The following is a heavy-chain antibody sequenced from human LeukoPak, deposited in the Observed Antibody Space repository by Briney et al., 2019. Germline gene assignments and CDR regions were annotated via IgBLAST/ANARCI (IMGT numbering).Heavy chain of an antibody. J-gene: IGHJ5*02. V-gene: IGHV4-30-4*01. Sequence: SETLSLTCTVSGGSISSGDYYWSWIRQPPGTGLEWIGYIYYSGSTYYNPSLKSRVTISVDTSKNQFSLKLSPVTAADTAVYYCAREITMVRGIKKRFDPWGQGTLVTVSS. CDR2: IYYSGST. D-gene: IGHD3-10*01. CDR1: GGSISSGDYY. CDR3: AREITMVRGIKKRFDP.